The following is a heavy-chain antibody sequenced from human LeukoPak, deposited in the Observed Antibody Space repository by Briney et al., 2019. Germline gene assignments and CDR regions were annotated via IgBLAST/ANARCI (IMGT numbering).Heavy chain of an antibody. J-gene: IGHJ6*03. D-gene: IGHD1-14*01. CDR3: ARQGRNQYYYYMDV. CDR1: GGSFSGYY. V-gene: IGHV4-34*01. Sequence: SETLSLTCAVYGGSFSGYYWSWIRQPPGKGLEWIGEINHSGSTNYNPSLKSRVTISVDTSKDQFSLKLSSVTAADTAVYYCARQGRNQYYYYMDVWGKGTTVTISS. CDR2: INHSGST.